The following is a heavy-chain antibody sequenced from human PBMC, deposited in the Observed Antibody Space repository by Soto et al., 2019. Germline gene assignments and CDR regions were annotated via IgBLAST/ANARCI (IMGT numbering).Heavy chain of an antibody. CDR2: IYYSGST. CDR3: ATEGSSSWHDAPLFDY. J-gene: IGHJ4*02. D-gene: IGHD6-13*01. Sequence: PSVTLSLTCTVSGGSISSGGYYWSWIRQHPGKGLEWIGYIYYSGSTYYNPSLKSRVTISVDPSKNQCFLKLRSVTDADTAGYYCATEGSSSWHDAPLFDYWGQGTLVTVCS. V-gene: IGHV4-31*03. CDR1: GGSISSGGYY.